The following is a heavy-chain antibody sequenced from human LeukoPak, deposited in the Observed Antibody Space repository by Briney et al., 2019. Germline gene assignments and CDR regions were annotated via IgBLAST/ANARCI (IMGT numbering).Heavy chain of an antibody. J-gene: IGHJ5*02. V-gene: IGHV4-39*01. D-gene: IGHD5-12*01. CDR3: ARLYEDQDIVATIGLDNTVLNWYDP. CDR2: IYYSGST. CDR1: GGSISSSSYY. Sequence: SQTLSLTCTVSGGSISSSSYYWGWIRQPPGKGLEWIESIYYSGSTYYNPYLKSRVTISVDTSKNQFSLKLSSVTAVDTAVYYCARLYEDQDIVATIGLDNTVLNWYDPWGQGTLVTVSA.